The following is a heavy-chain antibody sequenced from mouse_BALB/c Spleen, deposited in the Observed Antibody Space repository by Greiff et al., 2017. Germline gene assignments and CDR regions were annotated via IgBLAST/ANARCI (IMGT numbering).Heavy chain of an antibody. CDR3: ARGYYYGRSFDY. D-gene: IGHD1-1*01. CDR2: ISSGGST. J-gene: IGHJ2*01. V-gene: IGHV5-6-5*01. Sequence: EVKLQESGGGLVKPGGSLKLSCAASGFTFSSYAMSWVRQTPEKRLEWVASISSGGSTYYPDSVKGRFTISRDNARNILYLQMSSLRSEDTAMYYCARGYYYGRSFDYWGQGTTLTVSS. CDR1: GFTFSSYA.